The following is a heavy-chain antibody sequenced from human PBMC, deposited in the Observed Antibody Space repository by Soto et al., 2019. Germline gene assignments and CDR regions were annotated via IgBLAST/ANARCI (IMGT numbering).Heavy chain of an antibody. V-gene: IGHV3-74*01. J-gene: IGHJ4*02. Sequence: SSLVHWSLKAPGKGLVWVSRIKTDGSSTGYADSVKGRFTISGDNAQNTLYLQMNSLRAEDTALYYCARVGTGAYYFDYWGLGTLVTVSS. D-gene: IGHD7-27*01. CDR1: SSL. CDR3: ARVGTGAYYFDY. CDR2: IKTDGSST.